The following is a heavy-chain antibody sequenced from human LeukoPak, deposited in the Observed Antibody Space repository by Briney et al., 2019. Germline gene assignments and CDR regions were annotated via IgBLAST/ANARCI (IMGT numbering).Heavy chain of an antibody. CDR1: GGSISSSSFY. CDR2: IYYSGTT. CDR3: ARDGNSARSHYFDY. V-gene: IGHV4-39*07. D-gene: IGHD6-25*01. J-gene: IGHJ4*02. Sequence: PSETLSLTCTVSGGSISSSSFYWGWIRQPPGKGLEWIGSIYYSGTTYYNPSLKSRVTISVDTSKNQFSLKLSSVTAADTAVYYCARDGNSARSHYFDYWGQGTLVTVSS.